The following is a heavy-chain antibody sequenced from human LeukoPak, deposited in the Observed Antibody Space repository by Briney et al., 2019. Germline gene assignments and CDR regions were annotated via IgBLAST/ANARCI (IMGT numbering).Heavy chain of an antibody. CDR3: TTLGYHLDS. Sequence: GGSLRLSCAASEFDFGAYEMNWVRQAPGKGLEWVAYFAGSDTTTYYADSVKGRFIISRDNARNSLYLQMNSLRAEDTALYYCTTLGYHLDSWGQGTLVTVSS. D-gene: IGHD3-22*01. V-gene: IGHV3-48*03. J-gene: IGHJ4*02. CDR1: EFDFGAYE. CDR2: FAGSDTTT.